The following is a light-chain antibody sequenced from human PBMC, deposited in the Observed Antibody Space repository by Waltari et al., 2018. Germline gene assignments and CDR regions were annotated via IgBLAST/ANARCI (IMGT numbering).Light chain of an antibody. CDR3: SSFSSSTTLV. V-gene: IGLV2-14*03. CDR2: DVT. Sequence: QSPLTQPASVSGSPGQSITISCTGSSSDVGGFNYLSWYQHHPDKAPKLIIYDVTTRPSGVSNRFSGSKSGNTASLTISGVQAEDEADYYCSSFSSSTTLVFGGGTKLTVL. CDR1: SSDVGGFNY. J-gene: IGLJ2*01.